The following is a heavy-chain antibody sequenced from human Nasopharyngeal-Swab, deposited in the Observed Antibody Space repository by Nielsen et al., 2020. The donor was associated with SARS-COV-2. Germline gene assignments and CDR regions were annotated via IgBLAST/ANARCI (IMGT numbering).Heavy chain of an antibody. J-gene: IGHJ4*02. D-gene: IGHD2-21*02. CDR3: ARGGYYCGGDCFYYFDY. Sequence: GGSLRLSCAASGFTFSSYGMHWVHQAPGKGLEWVAVISYDGSNKYYADSVKGRFTISRDNSKNTLYLQMNSLRAEDTAVYYCARGGYYCGGDCFYYFDYWGQGTLVTVSS. CDR2: ISYDGSNK. CDR1: GFTFSSYG. V-gene: IGHV3-30*03.